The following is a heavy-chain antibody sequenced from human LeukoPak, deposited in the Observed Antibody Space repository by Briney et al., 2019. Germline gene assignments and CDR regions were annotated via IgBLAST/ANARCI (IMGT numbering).Heavy chain of an antibody. V-gene: IGHV3-33*01. D-gene: IGHD3-10*01. CDR1: GFTFSSYG. J-gene: IGHJ4*02. Sequence: GGSLRLSCAASGFTFSSYGMHWVRQAPGKGLEWVAVIWYDGSNKYYADSVKGRFAISRDNSKNTLYLQMNSLRAEDTAVYYCARSIGIWFGGADYWGQGTLVTVSS. CDR3: ARSIGIWFGGADY. CDR2: IWYDGSNK.